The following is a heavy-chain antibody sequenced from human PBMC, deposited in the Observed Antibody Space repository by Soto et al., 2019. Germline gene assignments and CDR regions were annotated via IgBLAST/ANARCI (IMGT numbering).Heavy chain of an antibody. CDR1: GGSVGSGAYY. Sequence: SETLSLTCSVSGGSVGSGAYYWSWIRQPPGNALEWIGYIQYSGDTNYNSSLKSRVTISVDMSRNRFSLKLTSVTAADTAFYYCARHDYSDRAFDIWGQGTMVTVSS. CDR3: ARHDYSDRAFDI. CDR2: IQYSGDT. V-gene: IGHV4-61*08. J-gene: IGHJ3*02. D-gene: IGHD3-22*01.